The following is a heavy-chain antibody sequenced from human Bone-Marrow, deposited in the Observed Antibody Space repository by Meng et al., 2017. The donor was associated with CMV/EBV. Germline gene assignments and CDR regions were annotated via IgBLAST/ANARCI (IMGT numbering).Heavy chain of an antibody. V-gene: IGHV4-38-2*02. D-gene: IGHD1-26*01. CDR2: LHHSWTS. Sequence: SETLSLTCTFSGYSISSGLHWGWIRQPPGTGLEWIAILHHSWTSYYNSSLQSLVTILVDTSENPFSLKVSSVTAADTAVYYCAGVGARGNFDYWGQGTLVTVSS. CDR1: GYSISSGLH. J-gene: IGHJ4*02. CDR3: AGVGARGNFDY.